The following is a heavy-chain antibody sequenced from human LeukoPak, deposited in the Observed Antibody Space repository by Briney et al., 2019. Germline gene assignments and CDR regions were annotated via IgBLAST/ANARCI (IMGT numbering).Heavy chain of an antibody. D-gene: IGHD5-24*01. CDR1: GGSVSSYY. V-gene: IGHV4-59*02. J-gene: IGHJ4*02. CDR3: ARDPIHRDDYNAE. Sequence: PSETLSLTCTVSGGSVSSYYWSWMRQSPGKGLEWIGYVYYSGSTNYNPALKSRVTISLDTSENQFSLKLSSVTAADTAVYYCARDPIHRDDYNAEWGQGVLVSVSS. CDR2: VYYSGST.